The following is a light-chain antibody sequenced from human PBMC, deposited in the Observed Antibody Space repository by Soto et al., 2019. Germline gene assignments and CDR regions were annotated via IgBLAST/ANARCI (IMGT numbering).Light chain of an antibody. Sequence: EIVLTQSPGTLSLSPGEIATLSCRASQSVSSSYLAWYQQKPGQAPRLLIYGASSSATGIPDRFSGSGSGTDFTLTISRLEPEDFAVYYCQQYRSSPRTFGQGTKVEIK. J-gene: IGKJ1*01. CDR2: GAS. CDR3: QQYRSSPRT. V-gene: IGKV3-20*01. CDR1: QSVSSSY.